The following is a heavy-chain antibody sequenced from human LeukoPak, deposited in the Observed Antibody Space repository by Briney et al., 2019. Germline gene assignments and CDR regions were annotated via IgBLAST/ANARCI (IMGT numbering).Heavy chain of an antibody. CDR1: GFTFSSYT. V-gene: IGHV3-23*01. Sequence: PGGSLRLSCAASGFTFSSYTMNWVRQAPGKGLEWVSAISGSGGSTYYADSVKGRFTISRDNSKNTLYLQMNSLRAEDTAVYYCAKLWYYYGSETAFDYWGQGTLVTVSS. CDR3: AKLWYYYGSETAFDY. J-gene: IGHJ4*02. CDR2: ISGSGGST. D-gene: IGHD3-10*01.